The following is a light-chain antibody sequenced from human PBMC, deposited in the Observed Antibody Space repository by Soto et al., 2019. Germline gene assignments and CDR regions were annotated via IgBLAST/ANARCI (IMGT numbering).Light chain of an antibody. CDR1: SSDIGAYDY. V-gene: IGLV2-14*01. Sequence: QSALTQPASLSGSPGQSITISCTGTSSDIGAYDYVSWFQQHPGKAPKLMISEVSNRPSGVSNRFSGSKSGNTASLTISGLQAEDEADYYCSSYTSSNTRYVFGTGTKLTVL. CDR3: SSYTSSNTRYV. CDR2: EVS. J-gene: IGLJ1*01.